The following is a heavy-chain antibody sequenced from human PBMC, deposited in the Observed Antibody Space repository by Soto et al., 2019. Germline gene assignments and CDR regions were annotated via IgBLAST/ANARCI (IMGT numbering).Heavy chain of an antibody. J-gene: IGHJ3*02. D-gene: IGHD2-21*02. Sequence: TLSLTCSVSGGSISSDDYYWSWIRQHRGKGLEWIGYIYHSGSTYYNPSLKSRITISVDTSENQFSLKLSSVTAADTAVYYCARDAVVTPTRAGFDIWGHGTMVTVSS. CDR2: IYHSGST. CDR1: GGSISSDDYY. CDR3: ARDAVVTPTRAGFDI. V-gene: IGHV4-31*03.